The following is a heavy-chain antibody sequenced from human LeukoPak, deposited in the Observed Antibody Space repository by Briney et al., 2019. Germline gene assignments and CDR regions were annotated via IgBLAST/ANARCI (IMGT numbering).Heavy chain of an antibody. V-gene: IGHV3-13*01. D-gene: IGHD3-3*01. CDR3: ARIPPRAYYDFWSGPSDI. CDR1: GFTFSSYD. Sequence: GGSLRLSCAASGFTFSSYDMHWVRQATGKGLEWVSAIGTAGDTYYPGSVKGRFTISRENAKNSLYLQMNSLRAEDTAVYYCARIPPRAYYDFWSGPSDIWGQGTMVTVSS. J-gene: IGHJ3*02. CDR2: IGTAGDT.